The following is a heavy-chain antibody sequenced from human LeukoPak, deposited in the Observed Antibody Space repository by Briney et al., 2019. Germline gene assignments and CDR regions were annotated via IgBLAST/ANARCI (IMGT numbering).Heavy chain of an antibody. CDR3: AKGGISSSGLGD. V-gene: IGHV3-23*01. CDR2: ISGSGGST. Sequence: GGSLRLSCAAPGFTFSNYAMSWVRQTPGKGLEWISGISGSGGSTYYADSVKGRFTISRDNSKNTLYLQMNSLRAEDTAVYYCAKGGISSSGLGDWGQGTLVTVSS. J-gene: IGHJ4*02. D-gene: IGHD6-25*01. CDR1: GFTFSNYA.